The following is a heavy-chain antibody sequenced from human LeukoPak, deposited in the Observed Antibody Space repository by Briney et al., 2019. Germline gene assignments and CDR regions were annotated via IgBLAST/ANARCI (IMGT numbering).Heavy chain of an antibody. CDR2: ISAYNGNT. Sequence: ASVKVSCKASGYTFTSYGISWVRQAPGQGLEWMGWISAYNGNTNYAQKLQGRVTMTTDTSTSTAYMELRSLRSEDTAVYYCARVDYGSGSYYSFDYWGQGTLVTVSS. J-gene: IGHJ4*02. CDR3: ARVDYGSGSYYSFDY. V-gene: IGHV1-18*01. D-gene: IGHD3-10*01. CDR1: GYTFTSYG.